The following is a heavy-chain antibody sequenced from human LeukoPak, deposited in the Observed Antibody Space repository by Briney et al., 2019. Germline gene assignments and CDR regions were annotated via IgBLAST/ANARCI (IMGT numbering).Heavy chain of an antibody. CDR2: IWYDASNK. CDR1: GFTFSDYY. J-gene: IGHJ4*02. CDR3: VRGVGVSRFNYLDS. D-gene: IGHD6-13*01. Sequence: GGSLRLSCVASGFTFSDYYMSWIRQAPGKGLEWVAVIWYDASNKYYADSVKGRFTISRDNSKNTLYLQMNSLRDDDTAVYYCVRGVGVSRFNYLDSWGQGTLVIVSS. V-gene: IGHV3-33*08.